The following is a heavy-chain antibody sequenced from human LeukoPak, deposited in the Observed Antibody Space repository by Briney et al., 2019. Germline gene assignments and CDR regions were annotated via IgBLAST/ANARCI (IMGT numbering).Heavy chain of an antibody. Sequence: SETLSLTCTVSGGSISSSSYYWGWIRQPPGKGLEWLGSIYYSGSTYNNPSLKSRVTISVDMSKNQFSLRLSSVTAADTAVYYCARHRGEFGDSPPNIDYWGQGTLVTVSS. J-gene: IGHJ4*02. CDR3: ARHRGEFGDSPPNIDY. CDR1: GGSISSSSYY. D-gene: IGHD3-10*01. CDR2: IYYSGST. V-gene: IGHV4-39*01.